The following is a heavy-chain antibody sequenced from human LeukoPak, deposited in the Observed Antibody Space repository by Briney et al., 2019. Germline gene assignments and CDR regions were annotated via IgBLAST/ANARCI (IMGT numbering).Heavy chain of an antibody. CDR2: IYNGGST. J-gene: IGHJ4*02. D-gene: IGHD2-2*01. CDR1: GFTVSSNY. Sequence: GGSLRLSCAASGFTVSSNYMSWVRQAPGKGLEWVSVIYNGGSTYYADSVKGRFTISRDNSKNTLYLQMNSLRAEDTAVYYCAKDHVPAAPFDYWGQGTLVTVSS. V-gene: IGHV3-53*01. CDR3: AKDHVPAAPFDY.